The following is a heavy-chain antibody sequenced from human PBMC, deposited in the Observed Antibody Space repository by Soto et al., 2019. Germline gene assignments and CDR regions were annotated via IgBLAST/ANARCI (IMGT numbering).Heavy chain of an antibody. CDR2: ISYDGSNK. Sequence: GGSLRLSCAASGFTFSSYAMHWVRQAPGKGLEWVAVISYDGSNKYYADSVKGRFTISRDNSKNTLCLQMNSLRAEDTAVYYCARAGYDILTPKFDYWGQGTLVTVSS. CDR1: GFTFSSYA. J-gene: IGHJ4*02. CDR3: ARAGYDILTPKFDY. V-gene: IGHV3-30-3*01. D-gene: IGHD3-9*01.